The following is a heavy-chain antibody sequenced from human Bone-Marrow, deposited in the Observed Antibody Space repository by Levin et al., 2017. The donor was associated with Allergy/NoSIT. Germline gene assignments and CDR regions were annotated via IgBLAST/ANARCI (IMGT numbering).Heavy chain of an antibody. J-gene: IGHJ6*02. CDR2: ITWDGSRT. D-gene: IGHD6-13*01. Sequence: GESLKISCAASGFTFAHYTMHWVRQLPGKGPEWVSLITWDGSRTYYADSVKGRFTISRNNSEDSLYLQLHSLRTDDTALYYCSRERAPGTGPYFFYAMDGWGQGTTVTVSS. V-gene: IGHV3-43*01. CDR3: SRERAPGTGPYFFYAMDG. CDR1: GFTFAHYT.